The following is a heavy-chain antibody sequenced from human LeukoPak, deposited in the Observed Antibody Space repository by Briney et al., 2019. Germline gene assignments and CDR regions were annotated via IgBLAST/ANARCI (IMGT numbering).Heavy chain of an antibody. CDR2: IKQDGSEK. V-gene: IGHV3-7*01. Sequence: GGSLRLSCAASGFTFSSHWMSWVRQAPGKGLEWVANIKQDGSEKYYVDSVKGRFTISRDNAKNSLYLQMNSLRAEDTAVYYCARLVDYDFWSGYYFPTGDYYYYMDVWGKGTTVTVSS. D-gene: IGHD3-3*01. CDR3: ARLVDYDFWSGYYFPTGDYYYYMDV. J-gene: IGHJ6*03. CDR1: GFTFSSHW.